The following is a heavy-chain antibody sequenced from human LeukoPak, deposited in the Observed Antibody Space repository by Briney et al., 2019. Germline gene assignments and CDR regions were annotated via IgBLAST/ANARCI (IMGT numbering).Heavy chain of an antibody. J-gene: IGHJ3*02. Sequence: GASVKVSCKASGYTFTGYYMHWVRQAPGQGLEWMGWINPNSGGTNYAQKFQGRVTMTRDTSISTAYMELSRLRSDDTAVYYCARGGGTYYYDSSGSHDAFDIWGQGTMVTVSS. CDR2: INPNSGGT. CDR3: ARGGGTYYYDSSGSHDAFDI. D-gene: IGHD3-22*01. V-gene: IGHV1-2*02. CDR1: GYTFTGYY.